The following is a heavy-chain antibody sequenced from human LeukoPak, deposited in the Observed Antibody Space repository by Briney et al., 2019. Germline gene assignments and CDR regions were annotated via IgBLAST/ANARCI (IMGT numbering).Heavy chain of an antibody. J-gene: IGHJ4*02. CDR1: GFTFSSYA. CDR3: ARGLAPTYCGGDCYLFDY. V-gene: IGHV3-30-3*01. CDR2: ISYDGSNK. Sequence: GGSLRLSCAASGFTFSSYAMHWVRQAPGKGLEWVAVISYDGSNKYYADSVKGRFTISRDNSKNTLYLQMNSLRAEDTAVYYCARGLAPTYCGGDCYLFDYWGQGTLVTVSS. D-gene: IGHD2-21*02.